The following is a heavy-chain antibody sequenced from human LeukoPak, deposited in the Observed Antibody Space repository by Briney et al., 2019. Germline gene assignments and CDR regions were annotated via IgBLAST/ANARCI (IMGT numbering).Heavy chain of an antibody. V-gene: IGHV4-59*08. CDR2: IYYTGST. CDR3: ARLGIYPIQGYNYNYHYMDV. CDR1: GASISSSY. J-gene: IGHJ6*03. D-gene: IGHD1-1*01. Sequence: SETLSLTCTVSGASISSSYWSWIRQPPGKGREWIGYIYYTGSTNYNPSLKSRVTISVDMSKNQFSLQLSSVTAADTAAYYCARLGIYPIQGYNYNYHYMDVWAKGTTVTGSS.